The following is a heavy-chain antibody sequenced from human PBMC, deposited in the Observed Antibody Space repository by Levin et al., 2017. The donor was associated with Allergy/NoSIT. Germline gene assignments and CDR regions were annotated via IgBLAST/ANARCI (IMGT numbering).Heavy chain of an antibody. CDR3: ARGPSRGIAVAN. CDR2: INHSGST. J-gene: IGHJ4*02. D-gene: IGHD6-19*01. V-gene: IGHV4-34*01. CDR1: GGSFSGYY. Sequence: SQTLSLTCAVYGGSFSGYYWSWIRQPPGKGLEWIGEINHSGSTNYNPSLKSRVTISVDTSKNQFSLKLSSVTAADTAVYYCARGPSRGIAVANWGQGTLVTVSS.